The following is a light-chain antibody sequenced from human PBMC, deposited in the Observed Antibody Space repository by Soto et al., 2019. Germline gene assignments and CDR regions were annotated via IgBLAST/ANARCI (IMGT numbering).Light chain of an antibody. J-gene: IGKJ1*01. CDR2: DAS. Sequence: EIVLTHSPGTLSLSPGERATLSCRASLTVSDNYLAWYQQKAGQAPRLVIYDASSRATGIPDRFSGSGSGTDFTLTISRLEPEDFAAYYCQQYGTTPRTFGQGTKVDIK. V-gene: IGKV3-20*01. CDR1: LTVSDNY. CDR3: QQYGTTPRT.